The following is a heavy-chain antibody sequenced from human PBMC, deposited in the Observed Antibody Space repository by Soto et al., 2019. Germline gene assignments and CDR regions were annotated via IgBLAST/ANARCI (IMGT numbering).Heavy chain of an antibody. D-gene: IGHD2-21*02. J-gene: IGHJ2*01. CDR1: GLTFGNYA. Sequence: EVQLLESGGGLVQPGGSVRLSCAASGLTFGNYAMSWVRQAPGKGLEWVSAISGDSGRTYYADSVKGRITISRDNSKNTLYLQMNTLRAEDTAVYYCAVTPNCGRDCSAASYWYFEIWGRGTLVTVSS. CDR3: AVTPNCGRDCSAASYWYFEI. V-gene: IGHV3-23*01. CDR2: ISGDSGRT.